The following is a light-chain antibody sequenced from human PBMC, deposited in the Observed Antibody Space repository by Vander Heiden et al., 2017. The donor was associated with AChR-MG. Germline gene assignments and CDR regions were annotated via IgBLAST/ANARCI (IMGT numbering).Light chain of an antibody. J-gene: IGLJ3*02. CDR2: DND. CDR1: SSSLENNY. CDR3: GTWASSLSAV. Sequence: QSVLTQPPSVSAAPGQNITISCSGGSSSLENNYISWYQQLPGTAPKLLSYDNDKRPSGISDRLAGSKSGTSATLGITGLQTGDEAYYFCGTWASSLSAVFGGGTKVTVL. V-gene: IGLV1-51*01.